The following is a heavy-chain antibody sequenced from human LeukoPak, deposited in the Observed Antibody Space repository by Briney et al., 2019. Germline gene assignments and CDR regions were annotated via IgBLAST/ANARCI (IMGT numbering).Heavy chain of an antibody. CDR3: AGTSRAYGSGSYGVFQH. D-gene: IGHD3-10*01. V-gene: IGHV4-59*01. CDR2: IYYNRST. CDR1: GASINSYY. Sequence: SETLSLTCSVSGASINSYYWSWIRQPPGKGLEWIGNIYYNRSTTYHPSLKSRVTISVDTSKNQFSLKLSSVTAADTAVYYCAGTSRAYGSGSYGVFQHWGQGTLVTVSS. J-gene: IGHJ1*01.